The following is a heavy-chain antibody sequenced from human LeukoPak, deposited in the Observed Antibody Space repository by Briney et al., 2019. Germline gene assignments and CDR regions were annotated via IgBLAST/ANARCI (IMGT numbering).Heavy chain of an antibody. J-gene: IGHJ4*02. Sequence: GGSLRLSCAASGFALSSHWMTWVRQAPGEGLEWVSVIYRDGSTYYADSVKGRFTISRDNSKNTLYLQMNSLRAEDTAVYYCAKTGGPWDWGQGALVTVSS. CDR2: IYRDGST. CDR3: AKTGGPWD. CDR1: GFALSSHW. D-gene: IGHD7-27*01. V-gene: IGHV3-53*01.